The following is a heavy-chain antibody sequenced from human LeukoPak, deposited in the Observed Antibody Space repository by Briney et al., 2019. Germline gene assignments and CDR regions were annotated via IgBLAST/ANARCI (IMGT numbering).Heavy chain of an antibody. Sequence: GGSLRLSCAASGFTFSNYAMNWVRQAPGRGLEWVSAIRGSGGSTYYADSVKGRFTISRDNSKNTLYLQMNSLRAEDTAVYYCAKDLAGSGSYSFDYWGQGTLVTVSS. CDR2: IRGSGGST. D-gene: IGHD1-26*01. J-gene: IGHJ4*02. CDR1: GFTFSNYA. CDR3: AKDLAGSGSYSFDY. V-gene: IGHV3-23*01.